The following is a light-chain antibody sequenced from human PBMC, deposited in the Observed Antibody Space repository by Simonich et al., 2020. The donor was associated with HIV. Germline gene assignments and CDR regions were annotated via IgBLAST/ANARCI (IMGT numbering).Light chain of an antibody. CDR2: DVS. Sequence: QSALTQPASVSGSPGQSITISCTGTSSDVGGYNYVSCYQQHPGKAPKLMIYDVSKRPSGVSNRFSASKSGNTASLTISGLQAKDEADYYCSSYTGSNTVVFGGGTKLTVL. CDR1: SSDVGGYNY. J-gene: IGLJ2*01. CDR3: SSYTGSNTVV. V-gene: IGLV2-14*01.